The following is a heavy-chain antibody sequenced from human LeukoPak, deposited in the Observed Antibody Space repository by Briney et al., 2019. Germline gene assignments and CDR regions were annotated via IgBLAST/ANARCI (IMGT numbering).Heavy chain of an antibody. D-gene: IGHD6-13*01. CDR1: GGSISSYY. CDR2: FYTSGST. Sequence: NSSETLSLTCTVSGGSISSYYLSWIRQPAGKGLEWIGRFYTSGSTNYNPSLKSRVTMSVDTSKNQFSLKLSSVTAADTAVYYCARRTAAGLFNFFDYWGQGTLVTVSS. CDR3: ARRTAAGLFNFFDY. V-gene: IGHV4-4*07. J-gene: IGHJ4*02.